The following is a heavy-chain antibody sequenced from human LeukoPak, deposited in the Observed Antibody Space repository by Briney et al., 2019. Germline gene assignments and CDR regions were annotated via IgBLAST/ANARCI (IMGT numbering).Heavy chain of an antibody. CDR2: ISRGGSTI. V-gene: IGHV3-11*01. Sequence: GGSLRLSCAASGFTFSDYYMSWVRQVPGKGLEWISYISRGGSTIYYADSMKGRFTISRDNAKNSLYLQMNSLRAEGTAVYYCVRDYYDSSGYYFFDPWGQGTLVTVSS. CDR3: VRDYYDSSGYYFFDP. J-gene: IGHJ5*02. CDR1: GFTFSDYY. D-gene: IGHD3-22*01.